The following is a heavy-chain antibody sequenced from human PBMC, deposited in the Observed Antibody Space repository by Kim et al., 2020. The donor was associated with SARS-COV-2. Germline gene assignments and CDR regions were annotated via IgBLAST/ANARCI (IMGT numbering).Heavy chain of an antibody. D-gene: IGHD4-17*01. CDR3: AARSTLTSYDYYGMGV. CDR2: IYYSGST. Sequence: SETLSLTCTVSGASISSHYWSWIRQSPGKGLEWIGYIYYSGSTKYNPSLRSRVTISADTSQDRFSLKLTSVTAADTAVYYCAARSTLTSYDYYGMGVWGQGTTVTVSS. CDR1: GASISSHY. V-gene: IGHV4-59*08. J-gene: IGHJ6*02.